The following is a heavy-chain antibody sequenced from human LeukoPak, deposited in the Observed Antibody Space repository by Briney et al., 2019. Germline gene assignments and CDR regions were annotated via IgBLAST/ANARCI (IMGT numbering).Heavy chain of an antibody. J-gene: IGHJ6*04. CDR2: ISSSSYT. D-gene: IGHD6-13*01. CDR3: ARDLGYSSSWGPYYYYYGMDV. Sequence: GGSLRLSCAASGFTFSDYYMSWIRQAPGKGLEWVSYISSSSYTNYADSVKGRFTISRDNAKNSLYLQMNSLRAEDTAVYHCARDLGYSSSWGPYYYYYGMDVWGKGTTVTVSS. CDR1: GFTFSDYY. V-gene: IGHV3-11*06.